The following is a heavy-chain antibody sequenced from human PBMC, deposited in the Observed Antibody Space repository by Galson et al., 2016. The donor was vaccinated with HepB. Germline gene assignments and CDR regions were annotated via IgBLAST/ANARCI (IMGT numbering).Heavy chain of an antibody. CDR2: MRSKAYGETA. CDR1: GFILGDYA. V-gene: IGHV3-49*03. Sequence: SLRLSCAASGFILGDYAMSWFRQAPGKGLEWLGFMRSKAYGETALYAASVRGRFTISRDDSKSIVYLQMNSLKTDDTAVYYCVRDENVHIGHDYDYWGQGTLVTVSS. D-gene: IGHD5-12*01. J-gene: IGHJ4*02. CDR3: VRDENVHIGHDYDY.